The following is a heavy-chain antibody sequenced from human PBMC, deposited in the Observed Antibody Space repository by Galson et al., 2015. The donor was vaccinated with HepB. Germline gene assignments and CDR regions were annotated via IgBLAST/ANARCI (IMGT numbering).Heavy chain of an antibody. CDR3: ASFMAYYYDSSGRTFDY. D-gene: IGHD3-22*01. J-gene: IGHJ4*02. CDR2: INPSGGST. CDR1: GYTFTSYY. Sequence: SVKVSCKASGYTFTSYYMHWVRQAPGQGLEWMGIINPSGGSTSYAQKFQGRVTMTRDTSTSTVYMELSSLRSEDTAVYYCASFMAYYYDSSGRTFDYWGQGTLVTVSS. V-gene: IGHV1-46*01.